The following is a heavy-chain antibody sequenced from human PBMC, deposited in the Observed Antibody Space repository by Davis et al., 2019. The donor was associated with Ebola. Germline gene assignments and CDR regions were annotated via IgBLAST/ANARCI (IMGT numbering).Heavy chain of an antibody. CDR1: GGTFSSYA. J-gene: IGHJ4*02. D-gene: IGHD6-19*01. CDR3: ARGRPHKSGWSTFDY. Sequence: ASVKVSCKASGGTFSSYAISWVRQAPGQGLEWMGWISAYNGNTNYAQKLQGRVTMTTDTSTSTAYMELRNLRSDDTAVYFCARGRPHKSGWSTFDYWGQGTLVTVSS. CDR2: ISAYNGNT. V-gene: IGHV1-18*01.